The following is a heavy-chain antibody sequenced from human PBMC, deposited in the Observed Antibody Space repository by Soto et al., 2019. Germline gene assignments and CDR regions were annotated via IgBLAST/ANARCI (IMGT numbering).Heavy chain of an antibody. J-gene: IGHJ5*02. Sequence: PSETLSLTCTVSGGSISSGGYYWSWIRQHPGKGLEWIGYIYYSGSTYYNPSLKSRVTISVDTSKDQFSLKLSSVTAADTAVYYCAREVIAAPNWFDPWGQGTLVTVSS. CDR2: IYYSGST. D-gene: IGHD6-13*01. V-gene: IGHV4-31*03. CDR1: GGSISSGGYY. CDR3: AREVIAAPNWFDP.